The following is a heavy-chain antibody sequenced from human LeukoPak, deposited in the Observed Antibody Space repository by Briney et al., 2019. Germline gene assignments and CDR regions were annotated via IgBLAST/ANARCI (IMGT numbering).Heavy chain of an antibody. V-gene: IGHV4-31*03. CDR2: MHNNGNT. D-gene: IGHD3-10*01. Sequence: SETLSLTCTVSGGSISSGRYYWTWIRQRPGKGLEWIGYMHNNGNTYYNPYLKSRVTMSEDMTKNQFSLKLSSGRAADAAVYYCGRLPGGVEGYYYGRDVWGKETTVTVSS. CDR3: GRLPGGVEGYYYGRDV. J-gene: IGHJ6*04. CDR1: GGSISSGRYY.